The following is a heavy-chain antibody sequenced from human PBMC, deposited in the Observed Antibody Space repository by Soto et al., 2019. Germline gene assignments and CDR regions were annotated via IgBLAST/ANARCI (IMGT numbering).Heavy chain of an antibody. D-gene: IGHD6-13*01. CDR1: GGSISSGDYY. Sequence: TLSLTCIVSGGSISSGDYYWSWIRQPPGKALEWLALIYWDDDKRYSPSLKTRLTITKDTSKNQVVLTMTNMDPVDTATYSCAHIGVSRWFDFWGQGTLVTVSS. J-gene: IGHJ4*02. CDR2: IYWDDDK. CDR3: AHIGVSRWFDF. V-gene: IGHV2-5*08.